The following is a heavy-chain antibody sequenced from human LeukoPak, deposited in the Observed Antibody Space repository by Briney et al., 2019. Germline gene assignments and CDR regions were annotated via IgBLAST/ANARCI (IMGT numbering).Heavy chain of an antibody. CDR2: ISSGSSNI. V-gene: IGHV3-48*01. Sequence: GGSLRLSCAASGFIFSSYSMNWVRQAPGKGLEWVSYISSGSSNIYYADSVKGRFTISRDNAKNSLYLQMNSLRAEDSAVYYCARRGNAADYWGQGTLVTVSS. CDR1: GFIFSSYS. CDR3: ARRGNAADY. D-gene: IGHD2-2*01. J-gene: IGHJ4*02.